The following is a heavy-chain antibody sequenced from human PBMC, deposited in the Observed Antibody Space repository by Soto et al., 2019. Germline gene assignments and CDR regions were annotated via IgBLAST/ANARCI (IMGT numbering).Heavy chain of an antibody. Sequence: EVQLLESGGGLVQPGGSLRLSCTASGFTFRDYAMTWVRQAPGKGLECVSGIYGSGGGIQYADPVKGRFTISRDNYRNTLYLQMNSLRDEDTAVYYCAKDLVSGDGLWLMDEWGQGTLVTVSP. CDR1: GFTFRDYA. CDR3: AKDLVSGDGLWLMDE. CDR2: IYGSGGGI. V-gene: IGHV3-23*01. D-gene: IGHD2-21*02. J-gene: IGHJ4*02.